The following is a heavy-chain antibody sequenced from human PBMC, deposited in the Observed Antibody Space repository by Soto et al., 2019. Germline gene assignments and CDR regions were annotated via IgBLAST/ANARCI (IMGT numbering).Heavy chain of an antibody. Sequence: QVQLVQSGGEVKTPGASVKVSCKASGYTFITYGVAWVRQAPGQGLEWLGWISAYNGNTYYPQKFRGRVTVTKDTSPSTAYMELGSLRSDDTAISYCARGRYLDYWGQGTLVAVSS. D-gene: IGHD3-16*02. J-gene: IGHJ4*02. CDR2: ISAYNGNT. CDR3: ARGRYLDY. CDR1: GYTFITYG. V-gene: IGHV1-18*01.